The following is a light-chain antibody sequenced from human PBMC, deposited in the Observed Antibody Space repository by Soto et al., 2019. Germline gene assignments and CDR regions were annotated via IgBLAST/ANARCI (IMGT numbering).Light chain of an antibody. CDR2: KAS. CDR3: QQYNTYWT. J-gene: IGKJ1*01. Sequence: DIQMTQSPSTLSASVRDRVTITCRAGQSIGSWLAWYQQKPGKAPKLLIYKASSLESGVPSRFSGSGSGTIFTLTISSLQPEDVATYYCQQYNTYWTFGQGTKVDIK. V-gene: IGKV1-5*03. CDR1: QSIGSW.